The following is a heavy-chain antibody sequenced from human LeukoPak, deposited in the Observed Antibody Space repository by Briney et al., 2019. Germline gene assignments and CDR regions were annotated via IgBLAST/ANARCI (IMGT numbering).Heavy chain of an antibody. CDR3: AYRNNFEY. D-gene: IGHD1-26*01. Sequence: GGSLTLSCAASGFSFSGHWMNWVRQPPGKGLEWVANIKADGREKYYVDCVKGRFTISRDDAKRTVDLQMDNLRAEDTAIYYCAYRNNFEYWGQGALVTVSS. CDR1: GFSFSGHW. CDR2: IKADGREK. J-gene: IGHJ4*02. V-gene: IGHV3-7*05.